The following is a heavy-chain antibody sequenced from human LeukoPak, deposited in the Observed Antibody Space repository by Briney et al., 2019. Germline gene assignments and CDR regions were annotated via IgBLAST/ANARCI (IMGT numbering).Heavy chain of an antibody. V-gene: IGHV1-2*06. CDR1: GYTFTGYY. CDR2: INPNSGGT. J-gene: IGHJ4*02. CDR3: ARGIAAAGKRDY. Sequence: ASVKVSCKASGYTFTGYYMHWMRQAPGQGLEWMGRINPNSGGTNYAQKFQGRVTMTRDTSISTAYMELSRLRSDDTAVYYCARGIAAAGKRDYWGQGTLVTVSS. D-gene: IGHD6-13*01.